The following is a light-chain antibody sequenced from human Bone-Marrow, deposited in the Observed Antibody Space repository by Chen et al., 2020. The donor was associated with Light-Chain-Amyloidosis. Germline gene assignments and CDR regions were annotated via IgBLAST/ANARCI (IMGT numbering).Light chain of an antibody. V-gene: IGLV1-51*02. CDR1: NSNIGINY. Sequence: QSVLTQPPSVSAAPGQKVTISCSGSNSNIGINYVSWYQQLPGTSPKLLINENNQRPTENPDRFSGSKSCRSATLGVAGLQTGDKADYDSATWDSSLTIWMLSEVTKLTVL. J-gene: IGLJ3*02. CDR3: ATWDSSLTIWM. CDR2: ENN.